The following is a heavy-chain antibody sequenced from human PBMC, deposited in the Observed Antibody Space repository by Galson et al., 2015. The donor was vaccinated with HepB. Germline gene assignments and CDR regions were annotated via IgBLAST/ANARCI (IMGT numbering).Heavy chain of an antibody. CDR3: ARIKGAYGDYTIDY. V-gene: IGHV2-70*01. CDR2: IDWDDDK. D-gene: IGHD4-17*01. CDR1: GFSLSTSGMC. Sequence: PALVKPTQTLALTCTFSGFSLSTSGMCVSWIRQPPGKALEWLALIDWDDDKYYSTSLKTRLTISKDTSKNQVVLTMTNMDPVDTATYYCARIKGAYGDYTIDYWGQGTLVTVSS. J-gene: IGHJ4*02.